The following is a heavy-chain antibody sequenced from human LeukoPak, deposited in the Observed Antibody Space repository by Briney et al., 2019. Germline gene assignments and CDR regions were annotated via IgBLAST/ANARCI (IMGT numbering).Heavy chain of an antibody. CDR2: INHSGST. Sequence: PSETLSLTCAVYGGSFSGYYWCWIRQPPGKGLEWIGEINHSGSTNYNPSLRSRVTISVDTSKNQFSLKLSSVTAADTAVYYCARGGRRGGYWGQGTLVTVPS. CDR3: ARGGRRGGY. D-gene: IGHD2-15*01. J-gene: IGHJ4*02. V-gene: IGHV4-34*01. CDR1: GGSFSGYY.